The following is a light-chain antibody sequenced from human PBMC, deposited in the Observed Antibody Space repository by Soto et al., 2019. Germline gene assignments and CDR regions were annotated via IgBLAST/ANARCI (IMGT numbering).Light chain of an antibody. Sequence: QSALTQPASVSGSPGQSITISCTGTSSDVGGYNYVSWYQQHPGKAPKLMIYDVSNRPSGVSNRFSGSKSGNTASLTISGLQAEDEAHYYCSSQAASSTLVFGGGTKVTVL. J-gene: IGLJ2*01. CDR2: DVS. CDR1: SSDVGGYNY. CDR3: SSQAASSTLV. V-gene: IGLV2-14*01.